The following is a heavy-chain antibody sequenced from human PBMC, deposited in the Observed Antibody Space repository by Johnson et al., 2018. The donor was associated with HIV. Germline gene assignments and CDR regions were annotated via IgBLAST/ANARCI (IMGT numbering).Heavy chain of an antibody. CDR1: GFTFGDYG. V-gene: IGHV3-20*04. CDR2: ISWNGGRT. CDR3: AKRRGGEAFDI. Sequence: EQLVESGGGLVQPGGSLRLSCATSGFTFGDYGVSWIRQVPGQGLEWVSGISWNGGRTVYVDSVKGRFTISRDNAKNTLYLQMNSLRAEDTAVYYCAKRRGGEAFDIWGQGAMVTVSS. J-gene: IGHJ3*02. D-gene: IGHD3-10*01.